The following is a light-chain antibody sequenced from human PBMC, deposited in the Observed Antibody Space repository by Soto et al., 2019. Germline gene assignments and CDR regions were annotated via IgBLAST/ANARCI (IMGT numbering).Light chain of an antibody. CDR3: QRYGTSPPRT. V-gene: IGKV3-20*01. J-gene: IGKJ2*01. Sequence: EIVLTQSPGTLSLPPGERATLSCRASQSVSSRYLAWYQQKDGQAPRLLIYGASSRATGIPDRFSGSGSGTDFTITISRLEPEEFAVYYCQRYGTSPPRTFGQGTKMEIK. CDR1: QSVSSRY. CDR2: GAS.